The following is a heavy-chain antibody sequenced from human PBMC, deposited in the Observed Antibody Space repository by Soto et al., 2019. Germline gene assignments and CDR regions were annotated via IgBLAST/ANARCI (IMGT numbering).Heavy chain of an antibody. D-gene: IGHD3-9*01. J-gene: IGHJ4*02. Sequence: PSETLSLTCIVSGDSISSSSYYWVWIRQPPGKGLEWIGYIYYSGSTNYNPSLKSRVTISVDTSKNQFSLKLSSVTAADTAVYYCARDSLYYDILTGYRSYYFDYWGQGTLATVSS. CDR2: IYYSGST. CDR1: GDSISSSSYY. CDR3: ARDSLYYDILTGYRSYYFDY. V-gene: IGHV4-61*01.